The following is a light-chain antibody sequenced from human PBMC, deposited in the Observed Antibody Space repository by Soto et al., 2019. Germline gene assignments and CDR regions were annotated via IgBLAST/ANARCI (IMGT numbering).Light chain of an antibody. CDR2: ATS. CDR1: QTVNTRY. V-gene: IGKV3-20*01. Sequence: EIVLTQSPGTLSLSPGERATLSCRASQTVNTRYSAWYQQRPGQAPKLLIYATSSRATGMPERFSGSGSGTDFTLTISRLEPEDFAVYYCQQYDDSDRYIFGQGTNLEIK. CDR3: QQYDDSDRYI. J-gene: IGKJ2*01.